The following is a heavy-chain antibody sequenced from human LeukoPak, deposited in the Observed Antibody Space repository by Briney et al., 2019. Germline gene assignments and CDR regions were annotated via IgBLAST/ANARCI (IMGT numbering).Heavy chain of an antibody. Sequence: GGSLRLSCAASGFTFSSYAMHWVRQAPGKGLEWVAVISYDGSNKYYADSVKGRFTISRDNSKNTLYLQMNSLRAEDTAVYYCAREVVVAATPSDYWGQGTLVTVSS. J-gene: IGHJ4*02. CDR2: ISYDGSNK. D-gene: IGHD2-15*01. CDR3: AREVVVAATPSDY. V-gene: IGHV3-30-3*01. CDR1: GFTFSSYA.